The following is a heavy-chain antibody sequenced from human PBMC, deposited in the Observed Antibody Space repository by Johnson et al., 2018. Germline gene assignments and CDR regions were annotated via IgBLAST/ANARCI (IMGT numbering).Heavy chain of an antibody. CDR2: IRSKTYGGTT. J-gene: IGHJ6*04. V-gene: IGHV3-49*03. CDR3: SRAHKLQRWSAITVDV. D-gene: IGHD5-24*01. Sequence: EVQLVESGGGLVQPGRSLRLSCTASGFTFGDFAMIWFRLAPGRGLEWVGFIRSKTYGGTTEYAASVKVRFTISRDDSKSIAYLQMNSLKTEDTALYFCSRAHKLQRWSAITVDVWGKGTTVTVSS. CDR1: GFTFGDFA.